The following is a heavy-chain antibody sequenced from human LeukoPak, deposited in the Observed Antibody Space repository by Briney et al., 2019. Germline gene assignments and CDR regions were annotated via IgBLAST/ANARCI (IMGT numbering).Heavy chain of an antibody. CDR1: GGTFSSYA. V-gene: IGHV1-69*04. CDR2: IIPILGIA. CDR3: AREDYYGMDV. J-gene: IGHJ6*02. Sequence: ASVKVSCKASGGTFSSYAIIWVRQAPGQGLEWMGRIIPILGIANYAQKFQGRVTITADKSTSTAYMELSSLRSEDTAVYYCAREDYYGMDVWGQGTTVTVSS.